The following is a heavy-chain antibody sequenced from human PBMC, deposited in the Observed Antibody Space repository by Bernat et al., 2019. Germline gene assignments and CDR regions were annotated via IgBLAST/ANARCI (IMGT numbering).Heavy chain of an antibody. V-gene: IGHV4-39*01. J-gene: IGHJ4*02. Sequence: QLQLQESGPGLVKPSETLSLTCTVSGGSISSSSYYWGWIRQPPGKGLEWIGSIYYSGRTYYNPSLKSRVTISVDTSKNQFSLKLSAVTAADTAVYYCARPHSSGFINDYWGQGTLVTVSS. CDR3: ARPHSSGFINDY. CDR1: GGSISSSSYY. CDR2: IYYSGRT. D-gene: IGHD3-22*01.